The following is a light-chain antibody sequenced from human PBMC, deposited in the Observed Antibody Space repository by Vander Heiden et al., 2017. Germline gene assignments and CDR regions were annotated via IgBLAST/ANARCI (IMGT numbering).Light chain of an antibody. V-gene: IGLV2-8*01. CDR1: SSDVGGYNY. J-gene: IGLJ2*01. CDR3: SSYAGSNNFGKVG. Sequence: QSALTQPPSASGSPGQSVTISCTRTSSDVGGYNYVSWYQHHPGKAPKLMIYEVSKRPSGVPDRFSGSKSGNTASLTVSGLQAEDEADYYCSSYAGSNNFGKVGFGGGTKL. CDR2: EVS.